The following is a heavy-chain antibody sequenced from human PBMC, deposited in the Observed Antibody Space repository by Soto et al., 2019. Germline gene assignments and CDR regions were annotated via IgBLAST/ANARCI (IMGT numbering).Heavy chain of an antibody. V-gene: IGHV1-18*01. Sequence: ASVKVSCKASGYTFTSYGISWVRQAPGQGLEWMGWISAYNGNTNYAQKLQGRVTMTTDTSTNTAYMELRSLRSDDTAVYYCARDGYYDSSGYRSDFDHWGQGTLVTVSS. CDR2: ISAYNGNT. CDR1: GYTFTSYG. CDR3: ARDGYYDSSGYRSDFDH. D-gene: IGHD3-22*01. J-gene: IGHJ4*02.